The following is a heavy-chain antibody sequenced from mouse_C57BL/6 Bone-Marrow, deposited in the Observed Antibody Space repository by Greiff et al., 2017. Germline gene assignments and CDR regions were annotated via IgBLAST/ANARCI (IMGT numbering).Heavy chain of an antibody. CDR2: IWWGDNT. Sequence: QVTLKVSGPGILQPSQTLSLTCSFSGFSLTTFGMGVGWLRPPSGKGLEWLAHIWWGDNTYSTPALKSRLTISTDTSKHQVFLNILHADPPDTATYYCSRTTGDPYCAMDYWGQGTSVTVSS. D-gene: IGHD1-1*01. CDR3: SRTTGDPYCAMDY. CDR1: GFSLTTFGMG. J-gene: IGHJ4*01. V-gene: IGHV8-8*01.